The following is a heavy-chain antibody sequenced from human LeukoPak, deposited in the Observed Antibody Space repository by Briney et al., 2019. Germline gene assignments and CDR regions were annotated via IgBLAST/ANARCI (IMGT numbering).Heavy chain of an antibody. CDR3: ARGYLQSSSSRVYYYYYMDV. V-gene: IGHV1-8*01. CDR1: GYTFTSYD. Sequence: GASVPVSCQASGYTFTSYDINWVRPATGQGLEWMGWMNPNSGNTGYAQKFQGRVTITTDESTSTAYMELSSLRSEETAVYYCARGYLQSSSSRVYYYYYMDVWGKGTTVTVSS. CDR2: MNPNSGNT. D-gene: IGHD6-6*01. J-gene: IGHJ6*03.